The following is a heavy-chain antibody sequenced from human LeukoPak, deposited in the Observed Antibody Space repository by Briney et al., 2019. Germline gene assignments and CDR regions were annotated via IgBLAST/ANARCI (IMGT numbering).Heavy chain of an antibody. CDR3: AHYGDYRFLYYFDY. CDR2: IYWNADN. D-gene: IGHD4-11*01. V-gene: IGHV2-5*01. CDR1: GFPLTTSGVG. J-gene: IGHJ4*02. Sequence: SGPTLVKPTQTLTLTCTFSGFPLTTSGVGVGWIRQPPGRALEWLALIYWNADNRYSPSLKSRLTITKDTSKNQVLLTMANMGPVDTATYYCAHYGDYRFLYYFDYWGQGTLVTVSS.